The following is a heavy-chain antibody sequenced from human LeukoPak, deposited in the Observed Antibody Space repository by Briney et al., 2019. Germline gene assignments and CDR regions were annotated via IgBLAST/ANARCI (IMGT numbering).Heavy chain of an antibody. CDR3: AKDYGWFGELLS. CDR2: ISYDGSNK. Sequence: GGSLRLSCAASGFTFSSYGMHWVRQAPGKGLEWVAVISYDGSNKYYADSVKGRFTISRDNSKNTLYLQMNSLRAEDTAVYYCAKDYGWFGELLSWGQGTLVTVSS. V-gene: IGHV3-30*18. J-gene: IGHJ4*02. CDR1: GFTFSSYG. D-gene: IGHD3-10*01.